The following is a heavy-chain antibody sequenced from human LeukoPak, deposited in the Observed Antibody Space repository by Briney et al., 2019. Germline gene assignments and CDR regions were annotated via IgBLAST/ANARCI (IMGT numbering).Heavy chain of an antibody. Sequence: GGSLRLSCAASGFTFSDHFLDWVRQAPGKGLEWVGRSRNKAKSYTTEYAASVKGRFTISRDVSKSSLYLQMNSLSTEDTAVYYCAKGDSAPRYYYYYGMDVWGQGTTVTVSS. CDR3: AKGDSAPRYYYYYGMDV. CDR2: SRNKAKSYTT. CDR1: GFTFSDHF. D-gene: IGHD3-22*01. V-gene: IGHV3-72*01. J-gene: IGHJ6*02.